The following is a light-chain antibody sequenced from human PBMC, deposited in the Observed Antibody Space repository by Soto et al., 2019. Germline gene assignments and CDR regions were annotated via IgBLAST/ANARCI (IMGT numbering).Light chain of an antibody. CDR2: MGS. V-gene: IGKV2-28*01. J-gene: IGKJ2*01. CDR1: QSLLDSDGCKY. CDR3: MQALQTGYT. Sequence: DIVMTQSPLSLPVSPGEPASISCRSSQSLLDSDGCKYLDWYLQKPGQSPQLLIYMGSNRATGVPNRFSGSGSGTDFTLKISRVEAEDVGVYYCMQALQTGYTFSQGTRLEIK.